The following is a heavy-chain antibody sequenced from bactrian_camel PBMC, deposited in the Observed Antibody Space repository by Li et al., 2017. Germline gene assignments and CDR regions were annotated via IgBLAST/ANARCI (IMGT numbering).Heavy chain of an antibody. V-gene: IGHV3S42*01. CDR2: IVNGDRT. J-gene: IGHJ4*01. CDR3: TRGPRGSGP. Sequence: DVQLVESGGGLVQPGGSLRLSCAASGFTFSSSGMSWVRQAPGKGLEWVSAIVNGDRTTYAESVKGRFTISRDNAKNTLYMQLNSLKSEDTAMYFCTRGPRGSGPRGQGTQVTVS. D-gene: IGHD5*01. CDR1: GFTFSSSG.